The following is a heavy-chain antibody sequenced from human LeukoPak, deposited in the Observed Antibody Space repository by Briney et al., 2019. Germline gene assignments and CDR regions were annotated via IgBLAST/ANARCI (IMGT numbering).Heavy chain of an antibody. CDR2: ISAYNGNT. Sequence: GASVKVPCKASGYTFTSYGISWVRQAPGHGLEWMGWISAYNGNTNYAQKLQGRVTMTTDTSTSTACMELRSLRSDDTAVYYCARVTVAATQRSFDYWGQGTLVTVSS. CDR3: ARVTVAATQRSFDY. V-gene: IGHV1-18*01. CDR1: GYTFTSYG. J-gene: IGHJ4*02. D-gene: IGHD2-15*01.